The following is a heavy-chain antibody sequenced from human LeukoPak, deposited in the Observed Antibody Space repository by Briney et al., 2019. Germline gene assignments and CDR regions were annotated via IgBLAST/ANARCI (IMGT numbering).Heavy chain of an antibody. D-gene: IGHD5-18*01. CDR3: ARKVSYGLINWFDP. Sequence: ASVKVSCKASGYTFTSHGINWVRQATGQGLEWMGWMNPNSGNTGYAQKFQGRVTMTRNTSISTAYMELSSLRSEDTAVYYCARKVSYGLINWFDPWGQGTLVTVSS. CDR1: GYTFTSHG. J-gene: IGHJ5*02. V-gene: IGHV1-8*02. CDR2: MNPNSGNT.